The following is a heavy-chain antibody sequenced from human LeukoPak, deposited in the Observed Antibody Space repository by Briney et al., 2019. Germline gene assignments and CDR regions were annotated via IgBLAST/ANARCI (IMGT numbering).Heavy chain of an antibody. V-gene: IGHV3-30*18. CDR3: AKNYYDSSGYYTGFQH. Sequence: GRPLRLSCAASGFTFSSYDMYWVRQAPGKGLEWVALISYDGSNKYYADSVKGRFTISRDNSKNTLYLQMNSLRAEDTVVYYCAKNYYDSSGYYTGFQHWGQGTLVTVSS. J-gene: IGHJ1*01. CDR2: ISYDGSNK. D-gene: IGHD3-22*01. CDR1: GFTFSSYD.